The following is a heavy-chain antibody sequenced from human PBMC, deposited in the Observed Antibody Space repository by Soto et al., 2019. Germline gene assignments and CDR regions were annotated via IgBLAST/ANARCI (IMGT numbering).Heavy chain of an antibody. CDR3: AKDQGNTIVGASRGFDH. D-gene: IGHD1-26*01. CDR1: GFTFSTYA. J-gene: IGHJ4*02. CDR2: ISGTGTGT. V-gene: IGHV3-23*01. Sequence: EVQLLESGGGLVQPGGSLRLSCAVSGFTFSTYAMNWVRQAPGKGLEWLSLISGTGTGTYYADSVKGRFTVSRDNSKNTVYLQMNSLRAEDTALYYCAKDQGNTIVGASRGFDHWGQGTLVTVSS.